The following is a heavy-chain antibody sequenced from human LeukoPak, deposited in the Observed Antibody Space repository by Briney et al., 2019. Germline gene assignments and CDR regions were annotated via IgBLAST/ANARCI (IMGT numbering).Heavy chain of an antibody. CDR2: IYYSGTT. D-gene: IGHD6-25*01. V-gene: IGHV4-59*12. Sequence: PSETLSLTCTVSGGSISSYYWSWIRQPPGKGLEWIGYIYYSGTTNYNPSLKSRVTISVDTSKNQFSLKLSSVTAADTAVYYCASIAANYFDYWGQGTLVTVSS. CDR1: GGSISSYY. J-gene: IGHJ4*02. CDR3: ASIAANYFDY.